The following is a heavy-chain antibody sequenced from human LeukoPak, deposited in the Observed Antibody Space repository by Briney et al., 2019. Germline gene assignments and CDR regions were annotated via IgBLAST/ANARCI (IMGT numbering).Heavy chain of an antibody. CDR3: AKDAGASSWYPYYFDY. J-gene: IGHJ4*02. V-gene: IGHV3-23*01. D-gene: IGHD6-13*01. CDR2: ISGSGGST. Sequence: PGGSLRLPCAASGFTFSSYAMSWVRQAPGKGLEWVSAISGSGGSTYYADSVKGRFTISRDNSKNTLYLQMNSLRAEDTAVYYCAKDAGASSWYPYYFDYWGQGTLVTVSS. CDR1: GFTFSSYA.